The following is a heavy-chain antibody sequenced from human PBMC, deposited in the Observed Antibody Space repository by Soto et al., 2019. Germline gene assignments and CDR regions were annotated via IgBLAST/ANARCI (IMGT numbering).Heavy chain of an antibody. J-gene: IGHJ3*02. CDR1: GYTFTSYG. CDR2: ISAYNGNT. D-gene: IGHD1-1*01. Sequence: ASVKVSCKASGYTFTSYGISWVRQAPGQGLEWMGWISAYNGNTNYAQKLQGRVTMTTDISTSTAYMELRSLRSDDTAIYYCARVSPGEQQEILADVFDIWGQGTMVP. CDR3: ARVSPGEQQEILADVFDI. V-gene: IGHV1-18*01.